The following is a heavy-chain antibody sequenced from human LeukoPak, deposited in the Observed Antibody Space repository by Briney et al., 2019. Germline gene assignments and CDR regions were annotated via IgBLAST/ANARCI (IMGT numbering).Heavy chain of an antibody. V-gene: IGHV1-2*02. CDR2: INPNSGGT. CDR1: AYNFTGYY. CDR3: ARAIVVVPAAMAMDAFDI. Sequence: GASVKVSCKASAYNFTGYYMHWVRQAPGQGLDWMGWINPNSGGTNYAQKFQGRVTMTRDTSISTAYMELSRLRSDDTAVYYCARAIVVVPAAMAMDAFDIWGQGTMVTVSS. J-gene: IGHJ3*02. D-gene: IGHD2-2*01.